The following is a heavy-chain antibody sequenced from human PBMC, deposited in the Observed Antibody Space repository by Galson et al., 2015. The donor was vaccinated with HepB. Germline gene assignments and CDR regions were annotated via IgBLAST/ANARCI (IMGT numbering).Heavy chain of an antibody. Sequence: SLRLSCAASGFTFSSYWMHWVRQPPGKGLVWVSRINSDGFSTDYADSVKGRFTVSRDNAQNTLFLQINSLRAEDTAVYYCARGLYGNSPSYYYYGLDVWGQGTTVTVSS. J-gene: IGHJ6*02. CDR3: ARGLYGNSPSYYYYGLDV. D-gene: IGHD4-11*01. CDR2: INSDGFST. CDR1: GFTFSSYW. V-gene: IGHV3-74*01.